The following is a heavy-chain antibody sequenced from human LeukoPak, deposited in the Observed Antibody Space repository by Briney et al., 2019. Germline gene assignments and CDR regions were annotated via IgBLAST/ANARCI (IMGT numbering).Heavy chain of an antibody. V-gene: IGHV4-30-2*01. CDR2: INHSGST. J-gene: IGHJ4*02. D-gene: IGHD6-13*01. CDR3: ARPIAAAGPFDY. Sequence: SQTLSLTCTVSGGSISSGGYYWSWIRQPPGKGLEWIGEINHSGSTNYNPSLKSRVTISVDTSKNQFSLKLSSVTAADTAVYYCARPIAAAGPFDYWGQGTLVTVSS. CDR1: GGSISSGGYY.